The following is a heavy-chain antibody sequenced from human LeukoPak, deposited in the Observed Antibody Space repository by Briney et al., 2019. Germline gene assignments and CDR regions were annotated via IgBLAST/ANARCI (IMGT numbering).Heavy chain of an antibody. CDR1: GYTFTSYY. Sequence: GASVKVSCKASGYTFTSYYMHWVRQAPGQGLEWMGIINPSGGSTSYAQKFQGRVTMTRDTSTSTVYMELSSLRSEDTAVYYCARGSRVSMLHSSGWYPLDYWGQGTLFTVSS. D-gene: IGHD6-19*01. J-gene: IGHJ4*02. CDR2: INPSGGST. V-gene: IGHV1-46*01. CDR3: ARGSRVSMLHSSGWYPLDY.